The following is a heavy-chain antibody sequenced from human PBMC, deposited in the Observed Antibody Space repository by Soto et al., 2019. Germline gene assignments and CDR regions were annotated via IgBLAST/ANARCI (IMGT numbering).Heavy chain of an antibody. CDR3: ARESIPGGYDPNYYYYGMDV. Sequence: LSCAASGFTFSSYWMSWVRQAPGKGLEWVANIKQDGSEKYYVDSVKGRFTISRDNAKNSLYLQMNSLRAEDTAVYYCARESIPGGYDPNYYYYGMDVWGQGTTVTVSS. CDR2: IKQDGSEK. D-gene: IGHD5-12*01. CDR1: GFTFSSYW. V-gene: IGHV3-7*01. J-gene: IGHJ6*02.